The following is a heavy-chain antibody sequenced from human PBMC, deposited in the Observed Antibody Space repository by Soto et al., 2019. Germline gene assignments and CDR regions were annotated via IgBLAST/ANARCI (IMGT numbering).Heavy chain of an antibody. Sequence: GESLKISCKGSGYSFTSYWIGWVRQMPGKGLEWMGIIYPGDSDTRYSPSFQGQVTISADKSITTAYLDLTRLTTNDTATYFCATWVDYGDFEGFDFWGQGTLVTVSS. CDR2: IYPGDSDT. CDR3: ATWVDYGDFEGFDF. V-gene: IGHV5-51*01. J-gene: IGHJ4*02. CDR1: GYSFTSYW. D-gene: IGHD4-17*01.